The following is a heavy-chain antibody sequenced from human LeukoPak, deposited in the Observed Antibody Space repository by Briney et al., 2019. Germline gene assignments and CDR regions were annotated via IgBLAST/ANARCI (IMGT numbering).Heavy chain of an antibody. CDR2: ISAYNGNT. CDR1: GYTFTSYG. V-gene: IGHV1-18*01. Sequence: ASVEVSCKASGYTFTSYGISWVRQAPGQGLEWMGWISAYNGNTNYAQKLQGRVTMTTDTSTSTAYMELSRLRSDDTAVYYCARVAYYYGSGRLPLYYYYYMDVWGKGTTVTVSS. D-gene: IGHD3-10*01. CDR3: ARVAYYYGSGRLPLYYYYYMDV. J-gene: IGHJ6*03.